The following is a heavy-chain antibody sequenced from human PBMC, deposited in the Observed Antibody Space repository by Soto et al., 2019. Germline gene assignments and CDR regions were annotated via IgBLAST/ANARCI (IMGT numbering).Heavy chain of an antibody. CDR3: ARDRAGVAREDD. J-gene: IGHJ4*02. D-gene: IGHD2-15*01. CDR1: GGSISSYY. Sequence: SETLSLTCTVSGGSISSYYWSWIRQPPGKGLEWIGYIYYSGSTNYNPSLKSRVTISVDTSKNQFSLKLSSVTAADTAVYYCARDRAGVAREDDWDKRTLVIVYS. CDR2: IYYSGST. V-gene: IGHV4-59*01.